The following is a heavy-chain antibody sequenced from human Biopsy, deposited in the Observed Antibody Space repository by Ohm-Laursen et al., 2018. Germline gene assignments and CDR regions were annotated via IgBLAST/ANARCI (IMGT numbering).Heavy chain of an antibody. V-gene: IGHV4-59*01. Sequence: TLPLTCTVSGGSISSDYWSRIRQTPGKGLEWIGYIYYSGSTNYNPSLKSRVTISVDTSKNQFSLRLNSVTAADTAVYYCARATNSTGWPYYYFYGMDVWGQGTTVTVSS. D-gene: IGHD2/OR15-2a*01. CDR3: ARATNSTGWPYYYFYGMDV. CDR1: GGSISSDY. CDR2: IYYSGST. J-gene: IGHJ6*02.